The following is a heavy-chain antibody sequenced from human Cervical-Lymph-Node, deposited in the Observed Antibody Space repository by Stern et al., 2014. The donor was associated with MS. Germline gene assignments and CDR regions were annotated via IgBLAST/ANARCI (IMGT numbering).Heavy chain of an antibody. CDR2: IIPISGTA. Sequence: QVQLVQSGAEMKKPGASVKVSCKASGGTFGNYGIAWVRQAPGQGLEWMGGIIPISGTANYAQKVQGRVTMTADQSTRKHYTEMSSLTSEDTAIYYCARDYSALDSWGQGTLVPFSS. V-gene: IGHV1-69*01. CDR3: ARDYSALDS. D-gene: IGHD2-15*01. CDR1: GGTFGNYG. J-gene: IGHJ4*02.